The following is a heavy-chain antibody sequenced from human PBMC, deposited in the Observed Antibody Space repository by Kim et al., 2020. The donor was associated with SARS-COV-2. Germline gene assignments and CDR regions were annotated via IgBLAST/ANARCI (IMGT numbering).Heavy chain of an antibody. D-gene: IGHD6-19*01. CDR2: ISYDGSNK. CDR3: AKELPPGYSSGWSYYYYGMDV. V-gene: IGHV3-30*18. CDR1: GFTFISYG. J-gene: IGHJ6*02. Sequence: GGSLRLSCAASGFTFISYGMHWVRQAPGKGLEWVAVISYDGSNKYYADSVKGRFTISRDNSKNTLYLQMNSLRAEDTAVYYCAKELPPGYSSGWSYYYYGMDVWGQGTTVTVSS.